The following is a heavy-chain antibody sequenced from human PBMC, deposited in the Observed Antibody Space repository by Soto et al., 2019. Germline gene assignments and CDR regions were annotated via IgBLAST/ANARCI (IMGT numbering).Heavy chain of an antibody. D-gene: IGHD3-3*01. J-gene: IGHJ4*02. CDR2: INAGNGNT. V-gene: IGHV1-3*01. Sequence: ASVKVSCKASGYTFTSYAMHWVRQAPGQRLEWMGWINAGNGNTKYSQKFQGRVTITRDTSASTAYMELSSLRSEDTAVYYCAKYDFWTTGFDYWGQGTLVTVS. CDR1: GYTFTSYA. CDR3: AKYDFWTTGFDY.